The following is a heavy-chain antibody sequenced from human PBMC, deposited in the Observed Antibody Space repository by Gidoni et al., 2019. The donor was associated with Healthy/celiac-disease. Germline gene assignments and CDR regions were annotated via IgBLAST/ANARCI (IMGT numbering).Heavy chain of an antibody. CDR2: IYYSGST. CDR3: ARGDILTGYYNGGVDY. CDR1: GGSISSGGYY. V-gene: IGHV4-31*03. D-gene: IGHD3-9*01. Sequence: QVQLQESGPGLVKPSQTLSLTCTVSGGSISSGGYYWSWIRQHPGKGLEWIGYIYYSGSTYYNPSLKSRVTISVDTSKNQFSLKLSSVTAADTAVYYCARGDILTGYYNGGVDYWGQGTLVTVSS. J-gene: IGHJ4*02.